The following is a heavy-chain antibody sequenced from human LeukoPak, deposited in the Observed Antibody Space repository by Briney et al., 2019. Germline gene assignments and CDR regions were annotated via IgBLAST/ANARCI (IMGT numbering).Heavy chain of an antibody. Sequence: GSLSLPCAASGFTFSSYSINWVRQAPGKGLEWVSSISSSSSYIYYADSVKGRFTISRDNAKNSLYLQMNSLRAEDTAVYYCARTLGYCSSTSFYAASTAYWGHENQVTVSS. V-gene: IGHV3-21*01. D-gene: IGHD2-2*01. CDR1: GFTFSSYS. CDR2: ISSSSSYI. J-gene: IGHJ4*01. CDR3: ARTLGYCSSTSFYAASTAY.